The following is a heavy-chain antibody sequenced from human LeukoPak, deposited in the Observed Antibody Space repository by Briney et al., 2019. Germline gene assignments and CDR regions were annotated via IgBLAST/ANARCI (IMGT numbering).Heavy chain of an antibody. D-gene: IGHD6-13*01. CDR1: GFTFSNYA. CDR2: ISGRGDRT. V-gene: IGHV3-23*01. J-gene: IGHJ4*02. CDR3: AKEGSNWDMDY. Sequence: GGSLRLSCATSGFTFSNYAMHWVRQAPGKGLEWVSTISGRGDRTYYGDSVKGRFTISRDKSKNTLYLQMNSLRAEDTAVYYCAKEGSNWDMDYWGQGTLVTVSS.